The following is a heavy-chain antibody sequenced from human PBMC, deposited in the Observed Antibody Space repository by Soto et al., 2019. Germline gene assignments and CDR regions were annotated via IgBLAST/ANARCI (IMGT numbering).Heavy chain of an antibody. D-gene: IGHD5-12*01. J-gene: IGHJ6*02. CDR3: VRAAGYSGNDYVYYYGMDV. CDR2: VCYDGGNK. CDR1: GFTFSSYG. V-gene: IGHV3-33*01. Sequence: QVQLVESGGGVVQPGRSLRLSCAASGFTFSSYGMHWVRQAPGKGLEWVALVCYDGGNKYYADSVKGRFTISRDNSKNTLYLQMNSLRDEDTAVYYCVRAAGYSGNDYVYYYGMDVWGQGTTVTVSS.